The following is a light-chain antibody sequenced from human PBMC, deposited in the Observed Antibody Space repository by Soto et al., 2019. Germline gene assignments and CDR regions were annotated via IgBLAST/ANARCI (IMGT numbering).Light chain of an antibody. CDR2: GNT. J-gene: IGLJ3*02. V-gene: IGLV1-40*01. CDR1: SSNIGSGYD. CDR3: QSYDSSLSDWV. Sequence: QSALTQPPSVSGAPGQRGTISCTGSSSNIGSGYDVHWYQQLPGTAPKLLIYGNTNRRSGVPDRFSGSKSVTSASLDITGLQAEDEADYYCQSYDSSLSDWVFGGGTKLTVL.